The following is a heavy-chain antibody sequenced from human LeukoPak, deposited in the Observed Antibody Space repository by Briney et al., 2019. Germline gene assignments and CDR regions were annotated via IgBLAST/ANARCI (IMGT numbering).Heavy chain of an antibody. J-gene: IGHJ3*02. V-gene: IGHV1-69*05. CDR1: GGTFSSYG. CDR3: ARPQGSSGWYAAFDI. Sequence: ASVKVSCKASGGTFSSYGISWVRQAPGQGLEWMGRIIPIFGTTNYAQKFQGRVTISTDESTSTAYMEPSSLRSEDTAVYYCARPQGSSGWYAAFDIWGQGTMVTVSS. CDR2: IIPIFGTT. D-gene: IGHD6-19*01.